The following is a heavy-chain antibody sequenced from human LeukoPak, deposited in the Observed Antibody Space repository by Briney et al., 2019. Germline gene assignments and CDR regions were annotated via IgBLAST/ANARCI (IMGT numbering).Heavy chain of an antibody. V-gene: IGHV3-9*01. CDR3: AKDSDILTGPIPPLFDY. Sequence: PGGSLRLSCAASGFTFDDYAMHWVRQAPGKGLEWVSGISWNSGSIGYADSVKGRFTISRDNAKNSLYLQMNGLRAEDTALYYCAKDSDILTGPIPPLFDYWGQGTLVTVSS. CDR2: ISWNSGSI. J-gene: IGHJ4*02. D-gene: IGHD3-9*01. CDR1: GFTFDDYA.